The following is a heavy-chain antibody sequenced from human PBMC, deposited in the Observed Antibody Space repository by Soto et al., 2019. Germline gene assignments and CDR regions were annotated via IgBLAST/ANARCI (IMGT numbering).Heavy chain of an antibody. CDR1: GFSLITNGLG. Sequence: SCPTLVNPTQTLTLTCTFSGFSLITNGLGLGLIRQPPGKALEWLALIYWNDDKRYSPSLKSRLTITKDTSKNQVVLTMTNMDPVDTATYYCAHSLGLRFEPWGQGTLVTVSS. J-gene: IGHJ5*02. V-gene: IGHV2-5*01. CDR3: AHSLGLRFEP. CDR2: IYWNDDK. D-gene: IGHD3-16*01.